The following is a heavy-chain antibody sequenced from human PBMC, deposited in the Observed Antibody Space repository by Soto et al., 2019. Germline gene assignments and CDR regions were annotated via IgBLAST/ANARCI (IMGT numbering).Heavy chain of an antibody. J-gene: IGHJ5*02. CDR2: MNPNSGNT. Sequence: ASVKVSCKASGYTFTSYDINWVRQATGQGLEWMGWMNPNSGNTGYAQKFPGRVTMTRNTSISTAYMELSSLRSEDTAVYYCGRGDIAAAGPLPLVYNWFDPWGQGTLVTVSS. V-gene: IGHV1-8*01. CDR3: GRGDIAAAGPLPLVYNWFDP. D-gene: IGHD6-13*01. CDR1: GYTFTSYD.